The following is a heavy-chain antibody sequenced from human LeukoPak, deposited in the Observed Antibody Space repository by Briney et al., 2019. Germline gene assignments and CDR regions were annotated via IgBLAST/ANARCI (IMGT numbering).Heavy chain of an antibody. CDR2: IIPIFGTA. D-gene: IGHD1-26*01. CDR3: ARDARIVGATNYLDY. J-gene: IGHJ4*02. Sequence: SVKVSCKASGGTFSSYAISWVRQAPGQGLEWMGGIIPIFGTANYAQKFQGRVTITADESTSTAYMELSSLRSEDTAVYYCARDARIVGATNYLDYWGQGTLVTVSS. CDR1: GGTFSSYA. V-gene: IGHV1-69*01.